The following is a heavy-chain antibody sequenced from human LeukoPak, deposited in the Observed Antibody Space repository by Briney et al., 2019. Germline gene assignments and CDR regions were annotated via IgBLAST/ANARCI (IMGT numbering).Heavy chain of an antibody. CDR3: ARIYYCSGGSCYEPRDY. CDR2: INHSGST. Sequence: PSETLSLTCAGYGGPFSGYYWSWIRQPPGKGLEWIGEINHSGSTNYNPSLKSRVTISRNTSKNQFSLKLSSVTAADTAVYYCARIYYCSGGSCYEPRDYWGQGTLVTVSS. J-gene: IGHJ4*02. CDR1: GGPFSGYY. V-gene: IGHV4-34*01. D-gene: IGHD2-15*01.